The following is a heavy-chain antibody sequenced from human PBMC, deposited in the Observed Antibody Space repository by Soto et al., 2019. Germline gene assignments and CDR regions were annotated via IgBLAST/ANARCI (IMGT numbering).Heavy chain of an antibody. V-gene: IGHV1-3*01. CDR2: INAGKGNT. CDR1: GYTFTSYA. CDR3: ARAAYTSSWFDP. D-gene: IGHD2-2*01. Sequence: ASVKVSCKASGYTFTSYAMHWVRQAPGQRLEWMGWINAGKGNTKYSQKFQGRVTITRDTSATTAYMQLSSLRSEDTAVYYCARAAYTSSWFDPWGQGTLVTVSS. J-gene: IGHJ5*02.